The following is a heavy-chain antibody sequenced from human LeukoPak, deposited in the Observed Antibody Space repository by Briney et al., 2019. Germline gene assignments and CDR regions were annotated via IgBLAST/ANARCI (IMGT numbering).Heavy chain of an antibody. J-gene: IGHJ4*02. CDR3: AKFLPTHIVVANYYFDY. CDR1: GFTFSSYA. D-gene: IGHD2-21*01. V-gene: IGHV3-23*01. Sequence: GGSLRLSCAASGFTFSSYAMSWGRQAPGKGLEWVSAISGSGGSTYYADSVKGRFTISRDNSKNTLYLEMNSLRAEDTAVYYCAKFLPTHIVVANYYFDYWGQGTLVTVSS. CDR2: ISGSGGST.